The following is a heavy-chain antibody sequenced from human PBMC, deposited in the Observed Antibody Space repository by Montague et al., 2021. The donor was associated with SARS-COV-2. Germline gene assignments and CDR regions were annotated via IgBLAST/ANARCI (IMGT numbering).Heavy chain of an antibody. D-gene: IGHD3-22*01. J-gene: IGHJ3*02. CDR3: ARFPTSYYYDSKAAPATPDAFDI. V-gene: IGHV4-39*01. CDR2: LYYSGST. Sequence: SETLSLTCTVSGGSISSSSYYWGGIRQPPGQGLEWIGSLYYSGSTYYNPSLKSRVTISVDTSKNQFSLKLSSVTAADTAVYYCARFPTSYYYDSKAAPATPDAFDIWGQGTMVTASS. CDR1: GGSISSSSYY.